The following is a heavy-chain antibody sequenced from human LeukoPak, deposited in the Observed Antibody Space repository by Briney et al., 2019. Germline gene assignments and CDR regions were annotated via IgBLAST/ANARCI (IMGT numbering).Heavy chain of an antibody. D-gene: IGHD3-10*01. CDR1: GYTFTKYA. CDR2: INTNTGNP. Sequence: ASVKVSCKASGYTFTKYAMNWVRQAPGQGLEWMGWINTNTGNPTYAQGFTGRFVFSLDTSVSTAFLQISSLKAEDTAVYYCARVHDRALLWSGEYTPNWFDPWGQGTLVTVSS. V-gene: IGHV7-4-1*02. J-gene: IGHJ5*02. CDR3: ARVHDRALLWSGEYTPNWFDP.